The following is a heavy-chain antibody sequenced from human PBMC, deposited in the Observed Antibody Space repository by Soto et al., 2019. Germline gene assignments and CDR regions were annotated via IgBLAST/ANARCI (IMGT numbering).Heavy chain of an antibody. CDR2: IWYDGSNK. CDR1: GYTFTSYY. Sequence: SCKASGYTFTSYYMHWVRQAPGKGLEWVAVIWYDGSNKYYADSVKGRFTISRDNSKNTLYLQMNSLRAEDTAVYYCARDKRDLRFLEWSYYFDYWGQGTLVTVSS. V-gene: IGHV3-30*04. D-gene: IGHD3-3*01. CDR3: ARDKRDLRFLEWSYYFDY. J-gene: IGHJ4*02.